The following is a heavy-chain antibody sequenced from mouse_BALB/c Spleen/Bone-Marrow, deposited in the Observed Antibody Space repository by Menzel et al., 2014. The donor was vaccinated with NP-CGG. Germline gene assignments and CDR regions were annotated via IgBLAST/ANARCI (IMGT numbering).Heavy chain of an antibody. CDR1: GFSLTNYG. D-gene: IGHD2-4*01. CDR2: IWAGGST. V-gene: IGHV2-9*02. J-gene: IGHJ2*01. CDR3: ATYDYDGRFDY. Sequence: VQGVESGPGLVAPSQHLSITCTVSGFSLTNYGVHWIRQPPGKGLEWLGIIWAGGSTNYNSALMSRLSISKDNSKSQVFSKMNSLQTDDTAIYYCATYDYDGRFDYWGQGTTLTVSS.